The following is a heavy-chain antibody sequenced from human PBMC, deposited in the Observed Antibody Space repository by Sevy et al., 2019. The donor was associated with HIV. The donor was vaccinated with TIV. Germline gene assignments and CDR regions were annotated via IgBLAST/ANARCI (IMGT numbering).Heavy chain of an antibody. CDR1: GFTFDDYA. Sequence: GGSLRLSCAASGFTFDDYAMHWVRQAPGKGLEWVSGISWNSGSIGYAHSVKGRFTISRDNAKNSLYLQMNSLRAEDTALYYCAKDISGATKDYYYGMDVWGQGTTVTVSS. CDR3: AKDISGATKDYYYGMDV. V-gene: IGHV3-9*01. D-gene: IGHD1-26*01. J-gene: IGHJ6*02. CDR2: ISWNSGSI.